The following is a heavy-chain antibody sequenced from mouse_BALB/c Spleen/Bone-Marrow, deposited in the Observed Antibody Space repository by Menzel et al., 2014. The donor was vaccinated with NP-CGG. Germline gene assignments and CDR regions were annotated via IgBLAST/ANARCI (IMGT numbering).Heavy chain of an antibody. D-gene: IGHD1-1*01. Sequence: VQLQQSGPELAKPGASVKISCKASGYAFSSSWMNWVKQRPGQGLEWIGRIYPGDGDTNYNGKFKGKATLTADKSSSTAYMQLSSLTSVDSAVYFCARSYYGSSYYFDYWGQGTTLTVSS. CDR2: IYPGDGDT. CDR3: ARSYYGSSYYFDY. J-gene: IGHJ2*01. CDR1: GYAFSSSW. V-gene: IGHV1-82*01.